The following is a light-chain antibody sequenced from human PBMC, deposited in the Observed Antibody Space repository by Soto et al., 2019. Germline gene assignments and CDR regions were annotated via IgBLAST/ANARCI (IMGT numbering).Light chain of an antibody. CDR1: QSVSSH. CDR3: QQRSNNMYT. CDR2: DAS. Sequence: EIVLTQSPATLSLSPGERVTLSCRASQSVSSHLAWYQQQPGQAPRLLIYDASNRATGIPARFSGSGSGTDFTLTISSLEPEDFVVYYCQQRSNNMYTFGQGTKLEI. V-gene: IGKV3-11*01. J-gene: IGKJ2*01.